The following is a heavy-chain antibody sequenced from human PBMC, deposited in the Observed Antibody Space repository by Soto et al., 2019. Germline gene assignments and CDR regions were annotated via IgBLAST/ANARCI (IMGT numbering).Heavy chain of an antibody. V-gene: IGHV1-3*01. Sequence: QAQLGQSGAEVREPGASMKVSCKASGYSFTSYAVHWVRQAPGQRPEWMGWINAGTGNTQYSPKFQGRVSIARDTSASTAYMELSSLRSEDTAVYHCASGGGSSSETYGMDVWGQGTTVTVSS. J-gene: IGHJ6*02. D-gene: IGHD6-6*01. CDR2: INAGTGNT. CDR1: GYSFTSYA. CDR3: ASGGGSSSETYGMDV.